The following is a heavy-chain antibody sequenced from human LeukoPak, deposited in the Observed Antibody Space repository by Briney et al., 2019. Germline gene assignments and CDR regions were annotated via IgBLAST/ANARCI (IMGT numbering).Heavy chain of an antibody. J-gene: IGHJ4*02. V-gene: IGHV3-30-3*02. CDR3: AKDRLYDSSWYGAGDY. CDR1: GFTFSTYA. D-gene: IGHD6-13*01. CDR2: ISYDGSNK. Sequence: PGGSLRLSCAASGFTFSTYAIHWVRQAPGKGLEWVVVISYDGSNKYYVHSVKDRFTISRDNSKNTLYLQMNSLRAEDTAVYYCAKDRLYDSSWYGAGDYWGQGTLVTVSS.